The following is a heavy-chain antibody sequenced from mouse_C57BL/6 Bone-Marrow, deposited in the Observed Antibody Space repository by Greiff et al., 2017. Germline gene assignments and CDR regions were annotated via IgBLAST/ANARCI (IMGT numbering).Heavy chain of an antibody. CDR2: FYPGSGSI. J-gene: IGHJ2*01. CDR1: GYTFTEYT. CDR3: ARHEVEVYYYGTFDY. D-gene: IGHD1-1*01. Sequence: QVQLQQSGAELVKPGASVKLSCKASGYTFTEYTIHWVKQRSGQGLEWIGWFYPGSGSITYNEKFKDKATLTADKSSSTVSMELSRVTSEDSAVYFCARHEVEVYYYGTFDYWGQGTTLTVSS. V-gene: IGHV1-62-2*01.